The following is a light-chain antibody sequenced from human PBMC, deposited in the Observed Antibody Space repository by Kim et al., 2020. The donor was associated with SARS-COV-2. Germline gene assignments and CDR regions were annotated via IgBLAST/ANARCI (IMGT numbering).Light chain of an antibody. CDR2: RNN. V-gene: IGLV1-47*01. Sequence: ELTQPPSASGTPGQRVTISCSGSSSNIGSNYVYWYQQLPGTAPQLLIYRNNQRPSGVPDRFSGSKSGTSASLAISGFRSEDEADYYCAAWDDSLSGYVFGTGTKVTVL. J-gene: IGLJ1*01. CDR3: AAWDDSLSGYV. CDR1: SSNIGSNY.